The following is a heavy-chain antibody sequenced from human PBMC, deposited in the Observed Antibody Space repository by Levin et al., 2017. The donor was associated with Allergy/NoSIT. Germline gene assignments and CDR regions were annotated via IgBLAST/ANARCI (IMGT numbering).Heavy chain of an antibody. CDR2: IYSGGST. Sequence: GGSLRLSCAASGFTVSSNYMSWVRQAPGKGLEWVSVIYSGGSTYYADSVKGRFTISRDNSKNTLYLQMNSLRAEDTAVYYCAREFFWSGYGDAFDIWGQGTMVTVSS. J-gene: IGHJ3*02. CDR1: GFTVSSNY. D-gene: IGHD3-3*01. V-gene: IGHV3-53*01. CDR3: AREFFWSGYGDAFDI.